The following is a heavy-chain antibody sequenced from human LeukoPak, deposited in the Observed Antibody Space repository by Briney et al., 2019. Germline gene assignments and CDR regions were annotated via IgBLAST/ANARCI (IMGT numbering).Heavy chain of an antibody. D-gene: IGHD6-19*01. CDR3: ARGVSSGPQTIDY. Sequence: GGSLRLSCAASGFTFSSYAMSWVRQAPGKGLEWVSGISGSGGSTYYADSVKGRFTISRDNSKNTLYLQMNSLRAEDTAVYYCARGVSSGPQTIDYWGQGTLVTVSS. J-gene: IGHJ4*02. CDR1: GFTFSSYA. CDR2: ISGSGGST. V-gene: IGHV3-23*01.